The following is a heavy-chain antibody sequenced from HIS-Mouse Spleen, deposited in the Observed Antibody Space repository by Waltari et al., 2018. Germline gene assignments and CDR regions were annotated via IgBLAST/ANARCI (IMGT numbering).Heavy chain of an antibody. CDR1: GYTFTSYG. D-gene: IGHD6-13*01. CDR3: ARGRAAAGPGAFDI. Sequence: QVQLVQSGAGVKKPGASGKVSCKASGYTFTSYGIIWVRQAPGQGLEWKGWISAYNGNTNYAQKLQGRVTMTTDTSTSTAYMELRSLRSDDTAVYYCARGRAAAGPGAFDIWGQGTMVTVSS. V-gene: IGHV1-18*01. J-gene: IGHJ3*02. CDR2: ISAYNGNT.